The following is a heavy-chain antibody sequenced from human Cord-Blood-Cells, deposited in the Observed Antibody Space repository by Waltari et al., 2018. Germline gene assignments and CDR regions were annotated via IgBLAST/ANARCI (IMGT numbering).Heavy chain of an antibody. V-gene: IGHV3-23*01. J-gene: IGHJ4*02. CDR2: ISGSGGST. CDR3: AKVRITIFGVVIDFDY. D-gene: IGHD3-3*01. Sequence: EVQLLEPGGGLVQPGGSLRLSCAASGFTFSSYAMSWVRQAPGKGMEWVSAISGSGGSTYYADSVKGRFTISRDNSKNTLYLQMNSLRAEDTAVYYCAKVRITIFGVVIDFDYWGQGTLVTVSS. CDR1: GFTFSSYA.